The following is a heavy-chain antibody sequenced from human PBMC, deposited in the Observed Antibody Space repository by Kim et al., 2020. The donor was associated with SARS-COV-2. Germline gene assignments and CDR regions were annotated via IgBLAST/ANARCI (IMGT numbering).Heavy chain of an antibody. J-gene: IGHJ6*02. CDR2: IYYSGST. Sequence: SETLSLTCTVSGGSISSYYWSWIRQPPGKGLEWIGYIYYSGSTNYNPSLKSRVTISVDTSKNQFSLKLSSVTAADTAVYYCAGDYYGSGSYYWDNYYYYYGMDVWGQGTTVTVSS. D-gene: IGHD3-10*01. V-gene: IGHV4-59*01. CDR1: GGSISSYY. CDR3: AGDYYGSGSYYWDNYYYYYGMDV.